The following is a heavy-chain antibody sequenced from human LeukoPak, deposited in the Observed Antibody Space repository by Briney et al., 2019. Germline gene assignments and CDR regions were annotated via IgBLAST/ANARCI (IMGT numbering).Heavy chain of an antibody. Sequence: SGTLSLTCAVSGGSISSSNWWSWVRQPPGKGLEWIGEIYHSGSTYYNPSLKSRVTISVDTSKNQFSLKLSSVTAADTAVYYCARVYEYYYNSSGYYRAGDWGQGTLVTVSS. CDR3: ARVYEYYYNSSGYYRAGD. CDR2: IYHSGST. V-gene: IGHV4-4*02. D-gene: IGHD3-22*01. CDR1: GGSISSSNW. J-gene: IGHJ4*02.